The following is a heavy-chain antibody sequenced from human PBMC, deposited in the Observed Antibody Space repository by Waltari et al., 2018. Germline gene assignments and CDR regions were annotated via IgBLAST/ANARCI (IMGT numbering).Heavy chain of an antibody. J-gene: IGHJ3*02. Sequence: QVQLQESGPGLVKPSETLSLTCTVSGGSISSYYWNWIRQPAGKGLEWIGRIYTSGSTNYDPALKSRVTMSVETSKNQFSRKLRSVIAADTAVYYCARQGSGRAFDIWGQGTMVTGS. CDR2: IYTSGST. V-gene: IGHV4-4*07. D-gene: IGHD3-10*01. CDR1: GGSISSYY. CDR3: ARQGSGRAFDI.